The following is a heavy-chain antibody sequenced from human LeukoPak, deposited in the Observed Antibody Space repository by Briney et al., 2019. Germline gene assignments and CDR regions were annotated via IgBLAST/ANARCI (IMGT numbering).Heavy chain of an antibody. CDR2: IYYSGSA. Sequence: SETLSLTCIVSGGSINRFYWSWIRQPPGKGLEWIGNIYYSGSANYNPSLKSRVTISVDTSKNQFSLKLTSVTAADTAVYSCARAGIWSGYYTFDYWGQGTLVTVSS. D-gene: IGHD3-3*01. CDR1: GGSINRFY. CDR3: ARAGIWSGYYTFDY. J-gene: IGHJ4*02. V-gene: IGHV4-59*01.